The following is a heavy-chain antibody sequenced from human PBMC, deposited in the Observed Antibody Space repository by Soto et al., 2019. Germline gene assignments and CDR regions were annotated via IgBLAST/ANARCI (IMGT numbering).Heavy chain of an antibody. D-gene: IGHD1-1*01. CDR1: GGFVSSGSYY. CDR2: MSHSGGT. V-gene: IGHV4-34*01. CDR3: ARVERGTATTGVDAFDI. J-gene: IGHJ3*02. Sequence: QVQLQQWGAGLLKPSETLSLTCAVYGGFVSSGSYYWSWIRQPPGKGLEWIGEMSHSGGTHFNPSLKRRVTISVDTSKNQFSLKMSSVTAADTALYYCARVERGTATTGVDAFDIWGTGTMVTVSS.